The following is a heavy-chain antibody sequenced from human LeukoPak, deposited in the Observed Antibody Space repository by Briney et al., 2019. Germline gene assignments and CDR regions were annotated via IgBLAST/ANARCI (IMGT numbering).Heavy chain of an antibody. CDR3: ARDGGAYCGGDCYFADDY. CDR1: GYTFTGYY. J-gene: IGHJ4*02. D-gene: IGHD2-21*02. CDR2: INPNSGGT. Sequence: ASVKVSCKASGYTFTGYYMHWVRQAPGRELEWMGWINPNSGGTDYAQKFQGRVTMTRDTSISTAYMELSRLRSDDTAVYYCARDGGAYCGGDCYFADDYWGQGTLVTVSS. V-gene: IGHV1-2*02.